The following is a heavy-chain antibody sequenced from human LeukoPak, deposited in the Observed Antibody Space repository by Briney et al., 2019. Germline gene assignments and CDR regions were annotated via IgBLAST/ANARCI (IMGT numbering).Heavy chain of an antibody. D-gene: IGHD2-2*02. CDR2: IYYSGST. J-gene: IGHJ6*03. CDR3: ARADCSSTSCYRSYYYYMDV. Sequence: SETLSLTCTVSGGSVSSYYWSWIRQPPGKGLEWIGYIYYSGSTNYNPSLKSRVTISVDTSKNQFSLKLSSVTAADTAVYYYARADCSSTSCYRSYYYYMDVWGRRTTVTVSS. CDR1: GGSVSSYY. V-gene: IGHV4-59*02.